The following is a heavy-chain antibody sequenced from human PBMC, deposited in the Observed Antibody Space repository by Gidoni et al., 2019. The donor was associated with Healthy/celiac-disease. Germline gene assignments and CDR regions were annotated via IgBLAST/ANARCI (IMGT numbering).Heavy chain of an antibody. CDR1: VGSISRGSYY. Sequence: QVQLQESGPGLVKPSPTLSLTCTVAVGSISRGSYYWSWIRQPAGKGLEWIGRIYTSGSTNYNPSLKSRVTMSVDTSKNQFSLKLSSVTAADTAVYYCARGAETTAMAQVLDYWGQGTLVTVSS. V-gene: IGHV4-61*02. CDR3: ARGAETTAMAQVLDY. D-gene: IGHD5-18*01. CDR2: IYTSGST. J-gene: IGHJ4*02.